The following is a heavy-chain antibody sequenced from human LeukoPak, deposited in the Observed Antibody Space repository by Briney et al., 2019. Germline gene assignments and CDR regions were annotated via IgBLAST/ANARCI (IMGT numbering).Heavy chain of an antibody. D-gene: IGHD7-27*01. CDR1: GFTFNGSA. J-gene: IGHJ4*02. CDR3: TSPNWDFDY. Sequence: GGSLRLSCAASGFTFNGSAMHWVRQASGKGLEWVGRIRSKANSYATAYAASVKGRFTISRDDSKNTAYLQMNSLKTEDTAVYYCTSPNWDFDYWGQGTLVTVSS. CDR2: IRSKANSYAT. V-gene: IGHV3-73*01.